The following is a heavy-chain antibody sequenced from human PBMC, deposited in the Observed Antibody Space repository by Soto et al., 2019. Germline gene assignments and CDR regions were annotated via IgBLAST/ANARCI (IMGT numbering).Heavy chain of an antibody. V-gene: IGHV4-30-2*01. J-gene: IGHJ4*02. CDR2: IYHSGST. D-gene: IGHD6-6*01. CDR3: AGGIAARPLGY. CDR1: CGSISSGGYS. Sequence: QLQLQESGSGLVKPSQTLSLTCAVSCGSISSGGYSCSWIRQPPGKGLEWIGYIYHSGSTYYNPSLKSRVTISVDRSKNQFSLKLSSVTAADTAVYYCAGGIAARPLGYWGQGTLVTVSS.